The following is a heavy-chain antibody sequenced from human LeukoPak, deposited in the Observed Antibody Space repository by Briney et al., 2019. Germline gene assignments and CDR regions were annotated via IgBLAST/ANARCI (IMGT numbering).Heavy chain of an antibody. J-gene: IGHJ4*02. V-gene: IGHV1-2*02. D-gene: IGHD1-26*01. CDR2: INPNSGGT. CDR3: ARAISGSYYDY. Sequence: ASVKVSCKPSGYIFTDYYMHWVRQAPGQGLEWMGWINPNSGGTNYAQKFQGRVTMTRDTSISTAYMELSRLRSDDAAVYYCARAISGSYYDYWGQGTLVAVSS. CDR1: GYIFTDYY.